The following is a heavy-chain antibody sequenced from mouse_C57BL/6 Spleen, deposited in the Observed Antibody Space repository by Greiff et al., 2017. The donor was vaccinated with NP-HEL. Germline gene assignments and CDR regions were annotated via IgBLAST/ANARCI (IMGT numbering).Heavy chain of an antibody. V-gene: IGHV1-82*01. CDR3: ARSLTGTWGQYYFDY. CDR1: GYAFSSSW. CDR2: IYPGDGDT. J-gene: IGHJ2*01. Sequence: VKLMESGPELVKPGASVKISCKASGYAFSSSWMNWVKQRPGKGLEWIGRIYPGDGDTNYNGKFKGKATLTADKSSSTAYMQLSSLTSEDAAVYFCARSLTGTWGQYYFDYWGQGTTLTVSS. D-gene: IGHD4-1*01.